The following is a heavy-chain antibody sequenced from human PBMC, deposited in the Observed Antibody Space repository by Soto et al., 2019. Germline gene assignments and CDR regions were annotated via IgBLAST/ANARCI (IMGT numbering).Heavy chain of an antibody. D-gene: IGHD2-15*01. J-gene: IGHJ4*02. CDR2: KYSDATST. CDR1: GFTFSSSW. CDR3: VRDRGWSQYDY. Sequence: EVQLVESGGGLVQPGGSLRLSCAASGFTFSSSWMHWVRQAPGKGLVWVSRKYSDATSTKYADSVKGRFTISRDNTKNTLYLQMNSLRAEDTAVYYCVRDRGWSQYDYWGQGTLVTVSS. V-gene: IGHV3-74*03.